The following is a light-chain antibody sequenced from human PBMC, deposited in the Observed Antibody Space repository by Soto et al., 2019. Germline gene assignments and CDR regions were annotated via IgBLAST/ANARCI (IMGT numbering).Light chain of an antibody. CDR3: KQYGSPGT. Sequence: VMTQSPATLSVSPGQSVTLSCRASQSINTNLAWYQHKPGQAPRLLIYGAATGATGIQARFSAAGSGTEFTLTISGLQSEDFAVYYCKQYGSPGTCGQGTKVDIK. CDR1: QSINTN. CDR2: GAA. J-gene: IGKJ1*01. V-gene: IGKV3-15*01.